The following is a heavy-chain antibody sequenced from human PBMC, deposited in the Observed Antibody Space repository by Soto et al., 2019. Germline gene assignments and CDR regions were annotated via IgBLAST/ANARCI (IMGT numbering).Heavy chain of an antibody. CDR1: GFTFSSYW. Sequence: EVQLVESGGGLVQPGGSLRLSCAASGFTFSSYWMSWVRQAPGKGLEWVANIKQDGSEKYYVDSVKGRFTISRDNAKNSLYLQMNSLRAEDTAVYYCARRKYYYGAGSYYNWYYYYYGMDVWGQGTTVTVSS. CDR2: IKQDGSEK. CDR3: ARRKYYYGAGSYYNWYYYYYGMDV. V-gene: IGHV3-7*03. J-gene: IGHJ6*02. D-gene: IGHD3-10*01.